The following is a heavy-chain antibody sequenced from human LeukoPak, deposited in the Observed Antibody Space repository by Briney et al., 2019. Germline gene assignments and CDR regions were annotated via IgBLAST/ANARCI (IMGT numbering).Heavy chain of an antibody. D-gene: IGHD4-17*01. CDR2: INHGGST. CDR1: GGSFSGYY. CDR3: AREFYGDYVDY. J-gene: IGHJ4*02. Sequence: PSETLSLTCAVYGGSFSGYYWSWIRQPPGKGLEWIGEINHGGSTNYNPSLKSRVTISVDTSKNQFSLKLSSVTAADTAVYYCAREFYGDYVDYWGQGTLVTVSS. V-gene: IGHV4-34*01.